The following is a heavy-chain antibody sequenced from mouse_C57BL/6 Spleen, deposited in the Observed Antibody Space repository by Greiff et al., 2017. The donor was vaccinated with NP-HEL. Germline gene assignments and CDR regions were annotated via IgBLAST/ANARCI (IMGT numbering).Heavy chain of an antibody. CDR1: GYAFSSYW. V-gene: IGHV1-80*01. D-gene: IGHD4-1*01. Sequence: QVQLQQSGAELVKPGASVKISCKASGYAFSSYWMNWVKQRPGKGLEWIGQIYPGDGDTNYNGKFKGKATLTADTSSSTAYMQLSSLTSEDSAVYFCARPLLGRGNYFGYWGQGTTLTVAS. CDR2: IYPGDGDT. CDR3: ARPLLGRGNYFGY. J-gene: IGHJ2*01.